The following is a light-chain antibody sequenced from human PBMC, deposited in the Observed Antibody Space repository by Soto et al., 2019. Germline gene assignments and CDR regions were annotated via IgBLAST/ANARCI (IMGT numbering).Light chain of an antibody. CDR1: QGITKY. J-gene: IGKJ2*01. CDR2: ATS. Sequence: DIRMIQSPSSLSASVGDRVTITCRASQGITKYVAWFQQRPGKAPRSLICATSILQSGVPSRFSGSGSGTDFTLTISSLQPEDFATYYCHQYESYPRPFGQGTKLE. V-gene: IGKV1-16*01. CDR3: HQYESYPRP.